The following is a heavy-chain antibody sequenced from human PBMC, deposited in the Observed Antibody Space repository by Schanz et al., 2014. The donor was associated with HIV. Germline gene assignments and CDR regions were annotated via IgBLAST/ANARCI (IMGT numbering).Heavy chain of an antibody. V-gene: IGHV3-33*05. CDR1: GFTFSSYG. Sequence: QVQLVESGGGVVQPGRSLRLSCAASGFTFSSYGMHWVRQAPGKGLEWVAVISYDGSNKYYADSVKGRFTISRDNSKTPLYLQMNSRRAEATAVYYCALSRPSGYGGSWYVDLWGRGTLVAVSS. CDR2: ISYDGSNK. J-gene: IGHJ2*01. CDR3: ALSRPSGYGGSWYVDL. D-gene: IGHD2-15*01.